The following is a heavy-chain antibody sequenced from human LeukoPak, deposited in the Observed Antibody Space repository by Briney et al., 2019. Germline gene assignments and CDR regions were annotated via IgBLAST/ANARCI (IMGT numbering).Heavy chain of an antibody. D-gene: IGHD4-11*01. CDR3: AKGPAEDSNYDY. V-gene: IGHV3-23*01. J-gene: IGHJ4*02. CDR1: GFTFSSYA. Sequence: PGGSLRLSCAASGFTFSSYAMSWVRQAPGKGLEWVSAISGSGGSTYYADSVKGRFTISRDNSKNTLYLQMNSLRAEDTAVYCCAKGPAEDSNYDYWGQGTLVTVSS. CDR2: ISGSGGST.